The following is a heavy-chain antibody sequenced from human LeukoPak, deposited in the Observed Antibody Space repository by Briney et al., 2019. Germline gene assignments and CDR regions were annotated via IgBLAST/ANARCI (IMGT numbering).Heavy chain of an antibody. D-gene: IGHD3-10*01. CDR3: ARDRGPKGYGSGSYYNGVYYYYYMDV. V-gene: IGHV1-69*05. CDR1: GGTFSSYA. Sequence: SVKVSCKASGGTFSSYAISWVRQAPGRGLEWMGGIIPIFGTANYAQKFQGRVTITTDESTSTAYMELSSLRSEDTAVYYCARDRGPKGYGSGSYYNGVYYYYYMDVWGKGTTVTVSS. J-gene: IGHJ6*03. CDR2: IIPIFGTA.